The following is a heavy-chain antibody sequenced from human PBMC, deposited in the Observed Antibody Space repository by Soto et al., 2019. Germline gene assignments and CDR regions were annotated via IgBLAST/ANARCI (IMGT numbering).Heavy chain of an antibody. J-gene: IGHJ5*02. Sequence: QVQLVESGGGVVQPGRSLRLSCAASGFTFSSYAMHWVRQAPGKGLEWVAVISYDGSNKYYADSVKGRFTISRDNSKNTLYLQMNSLRAEDTAVYYCARDQGPLDPYDFHWFDPWGQGTLVTVSS. CDR3: ARDQGPLDPYDFHWFDP. D-gene: IGHD3-3*01. V-gene: IGHV3-30-3*01. CDR2: ISYDGSNK. CDR1: GFTFSSYA.